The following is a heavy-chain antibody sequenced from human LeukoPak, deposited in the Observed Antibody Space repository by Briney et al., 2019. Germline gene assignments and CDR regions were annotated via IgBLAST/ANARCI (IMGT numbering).Heavy chain of an antibody. V-gene: IGHV3-30*02. D-gene: IGHD2-15*01. J-gene: IGHJ3*02. CDR3: AKEAAITLAFDI. CDR1: GFTFSSYG. Sequence: GGSLRLSCAASGFTFSSYGMHWVRQAPGKGLEWVAFIRYDGSNKYYADSVKGRFTISRDNSKNTLYLQMNSLRAEDTAVYYCAKEAAITLAFDIWGQGTMVTVSS. CDR2: IRYDGSNK.